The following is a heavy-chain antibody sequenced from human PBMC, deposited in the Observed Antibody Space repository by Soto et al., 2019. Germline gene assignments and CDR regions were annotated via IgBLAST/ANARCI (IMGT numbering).Heavy chain of an antibody. CDR3: AGREETRYYDFWSGRGGYYYGMDV. D-gene: IGHD3-3*01. CDR2: ISSSSSTI. V-gene: IGHV3-48*02. J-gene: IGHJ6*02. CDR1: GFTFSSYS. Sequence: GGSLRLSCAASGFTFSSYSMNWVRQAPGKGLEWVSYISSSSSTIYYADSVKGRFTISRDNAKNSLYLKMNSLRDEDTAVYYCAGREETRYYDFWSGRGGYYYGMDVWGQGTTVTVSS.